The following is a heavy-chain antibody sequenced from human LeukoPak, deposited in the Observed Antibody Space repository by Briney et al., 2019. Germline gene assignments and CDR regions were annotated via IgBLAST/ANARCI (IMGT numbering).Heavy chain of an antibody. CDR3: ARDPPDP. CDR2: ISAYNSNT. Sequence: ASVKVSCKASGYTFTSYGISWVRQAPGQGLEWMGWISAYNSNTNYAQKLQGRVTITADKSTSTTYMELSSLRSEDAAVYYCARDPPDPWGQGTLVTVSS. J-gene: IGHJ5*02. V-gene: IGHV1-18*01. CDR1: GYTFTSYG.